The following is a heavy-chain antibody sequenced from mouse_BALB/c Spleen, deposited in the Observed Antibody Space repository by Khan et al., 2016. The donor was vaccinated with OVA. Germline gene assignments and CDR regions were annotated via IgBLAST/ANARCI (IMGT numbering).Heavy chain of an antibody. V-gene: IGHV5-17*02. CDR1: GFTFSSYG. J-gene: IGHJ2*01. D-gene: IGHD1-1*01. CDR2: ISGDSSTI. CDR3: STSYYYGYYFDY. Sequence: EVELVESGGGLVQPGGSRKLSCAASGFTFSSYGMHWVRQAPEKGPEWVAYISGDSSTIYYADTVKGRSTITRDNPNNTPFLQMTSLMSEDTAMDYCSTSYYYGYYFDYWGPGTTLTVSS.